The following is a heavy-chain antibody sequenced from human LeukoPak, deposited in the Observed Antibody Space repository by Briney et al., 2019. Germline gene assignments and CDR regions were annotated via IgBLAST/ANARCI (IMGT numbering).Heavy chain of an antibody. D-gene: IGHD2-2*01. J-gene: IGHJ4*02. Sequence: PGRSLRLSCAASGFTFSSYAMHWVRQAPGKGLEWVAVISYDGSNKYYADSVKGRFTISRDNSKNTLYLQMNSLSAEDTAVYYCAGAIVVVPADSLDYWGQGTLVTVSS. CDR2: ISYDGSNK. CDR3: AGAIVVVPADSLDY. CDR1: GFTFSSYA. V-gene: IGHV3-30-3*01.